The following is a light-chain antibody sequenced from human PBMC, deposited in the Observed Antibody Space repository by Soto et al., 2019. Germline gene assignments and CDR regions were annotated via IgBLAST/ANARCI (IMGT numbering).Light chain of an antibody. V-gene: IGKV3D-20*02. CDR2: GAS. Sequence: EIVLTQSPGTLSLSPGERATLSCRASQSVSSNFLAWYQEKPGQAPRLLIYGASSRATGIPDRFSGSGSGTDFTLTISRLEPEDFAVYYCRQRSNWPLTFGQGTRLEIK. J-gene: IGKJ5*01. CDR1: QSVSSNF. CDR3: RQRSNWPLT.